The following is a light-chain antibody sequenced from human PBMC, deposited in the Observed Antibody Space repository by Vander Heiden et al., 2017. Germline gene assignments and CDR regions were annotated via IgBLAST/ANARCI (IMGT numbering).Light chain of an antibody. Sequence: DIQMTQSPSSLSASVGDRVTITCRASQSISSYLNWYQQKPGKAPKLLIYAASSLQSGVPSRFSGSGSGTDCTRTISSLQPEDCATYDCQQSDRTPRTCGQGTKVEIK. V-gene: IGKV1-39*01. J-gene: IGKJ1*01. CDR3: QQSDRTPRT. CDR2: AAS. CDR1: QSISSY.